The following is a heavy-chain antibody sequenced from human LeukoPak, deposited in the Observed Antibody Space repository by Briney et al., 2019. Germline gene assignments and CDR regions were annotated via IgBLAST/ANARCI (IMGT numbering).Heavy chain of an antibody. CDR1: GYSFTSYW. Sequence: GESLQISCKGSGYSFTSYWIGWVRQMPGKGLEWMGIIYPGDSDTRYSPSFHGQVTVSAAKSIFTAYLQRSSLTASATPMYYCARPRRALPLGDYWGQGTLVTVSS. CDR3: ARPRRALPLGDY. J-gene: IGHJ4*02. CDR2: IYPGDSDT. V-gene: IGHV5-51*01. D-gene: IGHD1-26*01.